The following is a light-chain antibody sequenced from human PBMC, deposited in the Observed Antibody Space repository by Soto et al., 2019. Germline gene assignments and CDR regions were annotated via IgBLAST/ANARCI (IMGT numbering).Light chain of an antibody. V-gene: IGKV1-5*03. Sequence: DIQMTQSPSTLSGSVGDRVTITCRASQTISSWLAWYQQKPGKAPKLLIYKASTLKSGVPSRFSGSGSGTEFTLTISSLQPDDFAHYYCQQSYSYSRTFGQGTKVDIK. J-gene: IGKJ1*01. CDR1: QTISSW. CDR2: KAS. CDR3: QQSYSYSRT.